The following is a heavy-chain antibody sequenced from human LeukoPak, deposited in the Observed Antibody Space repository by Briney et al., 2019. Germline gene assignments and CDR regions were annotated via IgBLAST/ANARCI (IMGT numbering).Heavy chain of an antibody. CDR1: GFTFSSYS. V-gene: IGHV3-21*01. CDR3: AGDPLHSSGYYDY. Sequence: PGGSLRLSCAASGFTFSSYSMNWVRQAPGKGLEWVSSISSSSSYIYYADSVKGRFTISRDNAKNSLYLQMNSLRAEDTAVYYCAGDPLHSSGYYDYWGQGTLVTVSS. J-gene: IGHJ4*02. D-gene: IGHD3-22*01. CDR2: ISSSSSYI.